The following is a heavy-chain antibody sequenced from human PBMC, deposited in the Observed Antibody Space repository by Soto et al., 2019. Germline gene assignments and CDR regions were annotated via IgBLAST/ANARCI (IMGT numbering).Heavy chain of an antibody. D-gene: IGHD2-15*01. CDR1: GGSISSGDYY. CDR2: IYYSGST. J-gene: IGHJ3*02. Sequence: PSETLSLTCTVSGGSISSGDYYWSWIRQPPGKGLEWIGYIYYSGSTYYNPSLKSRVTISVDTSKNQFSLKLSSVTAADTAVYYCGGREQLLTGFAAFDIWGQGTMVTVSS. CDR3: GGREQLLTGFAAFDI. V-gene: IGHV4-30-4*01.